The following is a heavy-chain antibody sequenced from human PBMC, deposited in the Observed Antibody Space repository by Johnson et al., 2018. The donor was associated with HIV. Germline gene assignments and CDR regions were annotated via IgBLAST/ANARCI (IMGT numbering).Heavy chain of an antibody. CDR2: IKSKTDGGTT. Sequence: EVQLVESGGGVVRPGGSLRLSCAASGFTFDDYGMTWVRQAPGKGLEWVGRIKSKTDGGTTDYAAPVKGRFTISRDDSKNNLYLQMNSLKTEDTAVYYCTTDANWNYGQGAFDVWGQGTTVTVSS. J-gene: IGHJ3*01. CDR3: TTDANWNYGQGAFDV. CDR1: GFTFDDYG. V-gene: IGHV3-15*01. D-gene: IGHD1-7*01.